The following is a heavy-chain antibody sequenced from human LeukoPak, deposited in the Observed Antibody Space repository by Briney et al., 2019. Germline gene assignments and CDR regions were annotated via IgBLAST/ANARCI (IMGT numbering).Heavy chain of an antibody. CDR1: GGSFSGCY. V-gene: IGHV4-34*01. Sequence: PSETLSLTCAVYGGSFSGCYWSWIRQPPGKGLEWIGEINHSGSTNYNPSLKSRVTISVDTSKNQFSLKLSSVTAADTAVYYCAREENFRGQGTLVTVSS. J-gene: IGHJ4*02. CDR2: INHSGST. CDR3: AREENF. D-gene: IGHD3-3*01.